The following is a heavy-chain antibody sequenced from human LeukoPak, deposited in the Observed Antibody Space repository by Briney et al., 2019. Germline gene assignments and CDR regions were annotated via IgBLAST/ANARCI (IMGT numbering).Heavy chain of an antibody. D-gene: IGHD4-17*01. J-gene: IGHJ6*03. CDR2: ISAYNGNT. CDR3: ARVPAYGDYELPPYYYYMDV. CDR1: GYTFTGYY. Sequence: ASVKVSCKASGYTFTGYYMHWVRQAPGQGLEWMGWISAYNGNTNYAQKLQGRVTMTTDTSTSTAYMELRSLRSDDTAVYYCARVPAYGDYELPPYYYYMDVWGKGTTVTVSS. V-gene: IGHV1-18*04.